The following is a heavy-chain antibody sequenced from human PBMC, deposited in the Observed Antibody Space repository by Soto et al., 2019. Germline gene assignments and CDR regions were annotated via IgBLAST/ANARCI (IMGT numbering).Heavy chain of an antibody. CDR3: ASLVTTLVYGMDV. D-gene: IGHD4-17*01. V-gene: IGHV4-59*01. CDR1: GGSLSSYY. J-gene: IGHJ6*02. Sequence: SETLSLTCTVSGGSLSSYYWSWIRHPPGKGLEWIGYIYYSGSTNYNPSLKSRVTISVDTSKNQFSLKLSSVTAADTAVYYCASLVTTLVYGMDVWGQGTTVTVSS. CDR2: IYYSGST.